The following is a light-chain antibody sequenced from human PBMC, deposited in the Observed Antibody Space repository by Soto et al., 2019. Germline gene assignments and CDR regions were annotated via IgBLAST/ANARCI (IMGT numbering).Light chain of an antibody. Sequence: EIVLTQSPGTLSLSPGDRATLYCRASQSVSSYLAWYQQKPGQAPRLLIHEASNRATGIPARFSGSGSGTDFTLTISSLEPEDFAVYYCQQRSNWPPTFGQGTKVDIK. J-gene: IGKJ1*01. CDR2: EAS. CDR3: QQRSNWPPT. CDR1: QSVSSY. V-gene: IGKV3-11*01.